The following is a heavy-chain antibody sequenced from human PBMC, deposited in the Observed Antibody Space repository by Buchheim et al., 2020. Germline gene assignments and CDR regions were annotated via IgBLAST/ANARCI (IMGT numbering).Heavy chain of an antibody. Sequence: QVQLVQSGAEVKKPGASVEASCKASGYTFSSYYVHWVRQAPGQGLEWMGLIHPNNGITNYAPKFQGRVTMTRDTSTSPVYMELSSLRSEDTAVYFCASESYYESGGGDTKAPNYWGKGTL. V-gene: IGHV1-46*01. CDR2: IHPNNGIT. J-gene: IGHJ4*02. D-gene: IGHD3-10*01. CDR1: GYTFSSYY. CDR3: ASESYYESGGGDTKAPNY.